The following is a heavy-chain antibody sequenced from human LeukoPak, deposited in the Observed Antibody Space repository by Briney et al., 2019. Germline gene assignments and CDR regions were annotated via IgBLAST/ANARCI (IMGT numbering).Heavy chain of an antibody. CDR1: GFTFSSYG. CDR3: AREAVGATKRAY. J-gene: IGHJ4*02. CDR2: ISYDGSNK. V-gene: IGHV3-30*03. D-gene: IGHD1-26*01. Sequence: GRSLRLSCAASGFTFSSYGMHWVRQAPGKGLEWVAVISYDGSNKYYADSVKGRFTISRDNSKNTLYLQMNSLRAEDTAVYYCAREAVGATKRAYWGQGTLVTVSS.